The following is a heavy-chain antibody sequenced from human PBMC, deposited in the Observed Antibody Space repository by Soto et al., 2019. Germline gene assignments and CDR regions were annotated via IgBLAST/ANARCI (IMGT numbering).Heavy chain of an antibody. CDR1: GYTLTGYY. CDR2: INPNSGGT. D-gene: IGHD3-9*01. Sequence: ASVKVSCKASGYTLTGYYMHWVRQAPGPGLEWMGWINPNSGGTNYAQKFQGRVTMTRDTSISTAYMELSRLRSDDTAVYYCARHNILTVDAPVGRFDPWAQGTLVTVYS. J-gene: IGHJ5*02. V-gene: IGHV1-2*02. CDR3: ARHNILTVDAPVGRFDP.